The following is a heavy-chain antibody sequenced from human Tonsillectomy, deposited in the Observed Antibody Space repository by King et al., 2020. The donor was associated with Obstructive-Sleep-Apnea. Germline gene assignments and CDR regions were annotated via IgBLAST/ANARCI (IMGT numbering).Heavy chain of an antibody. CDR1: GFTFSSYS. Sequence: QLVQSGGGLVQPGGSLRLSCAASGFTFSSYSMNWVRQAPGKGLEWVSYISSSSSTIYYADSVTGRFTISRDNAKNSLYLQMNSLSAEDTAVYYCAREGYGYDNLTGYHYGMDVWGQGTTVTVSS. CDR2: ISSSSSTI. D-gene: IGHD3-9*01. V-gene: IGHV3-48*01. CDR3: AREGYGYDNLTGYHYGMDV. J-gene: IGHJ6*02.